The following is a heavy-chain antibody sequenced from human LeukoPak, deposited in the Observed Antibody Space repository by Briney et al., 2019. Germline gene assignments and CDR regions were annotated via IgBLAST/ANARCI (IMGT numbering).Heavy chain of an antibody. CDR3: ARTTGIADY. CDR2: IIPTLGTA. J-gene: IGHJ4*02. CDR1: GGTFSSYT. V-gene: IGHV1-69*13. Sequence: GASVKVSCKTSGGTFSSYTISWVRQAPGQGLEWMGGIIPTLGTATYAQRFQGRVTITADESTTTAYMDLSSLRSEDTAVYYCARTTGIADYWGQGTLVTVSS. D-gene: IGHD6-13*01.